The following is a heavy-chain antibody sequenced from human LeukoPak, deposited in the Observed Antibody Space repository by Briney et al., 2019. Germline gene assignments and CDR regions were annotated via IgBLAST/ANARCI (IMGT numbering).Heavy chain of an antibody. CDR3: AKTMVRGVDLDY. Sequence: GGSLRLSCAASGFTFSSYAMSWVRQAPGKGLEGVSAISGSGGSTYYADSVKGRVTISRDNSKTTLYLQMNSLRAEDTAVYYCAKTMVRGVDLDYWGQGTLVTVSS. D-gene: IGHD3-10*01. V-gene: IGHV3-23*01. J-gene: IGHJ4*02. CDR1: GFTFSSYA. CDR2: ISGSGGST.